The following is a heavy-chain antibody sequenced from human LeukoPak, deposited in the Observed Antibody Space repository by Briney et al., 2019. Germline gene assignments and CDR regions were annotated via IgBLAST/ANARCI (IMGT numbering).Heavy chain of an antibody. D-gene: IGHD3-16*01. CDR3: ALIGGVAFDI. J-gene: IGHJ3*02. V-gene: IGHV3-7*03. CDR1: GFTFSSYW. CDR2: IKHDGSED. Sequence: GGSLRLSCAASGFTFSSYWMTWVRQAPGKGLEWVATIKHDGSEDYYLDSVKGRFAISRDNAKNSLYLQMNSLRAEDTALYYCALIGGVAFDIWGQGTMVTVSS.